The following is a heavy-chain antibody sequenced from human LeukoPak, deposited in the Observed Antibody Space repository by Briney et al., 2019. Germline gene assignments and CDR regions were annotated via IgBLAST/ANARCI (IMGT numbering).Heavy chain of an antibody. J-gene: IGHJ4*02. D-gene: IGHD2/OR15-2a*01. Sequence: ASVNLSCNASGYTSTAYYVHWMRQRPGQGHGWVGWINPNSVGTDYARGFRARVTFTADTSIGTADMEVSRLKSDDTAMFYCAIRPVNSVSDGFYWGKGTLVTVSS. CDR3: AIRPVNSVSDGFY. CDR2: INPNSVGT. V-gene: IGHV1-2*02. CDR1: GYTSTAYY.